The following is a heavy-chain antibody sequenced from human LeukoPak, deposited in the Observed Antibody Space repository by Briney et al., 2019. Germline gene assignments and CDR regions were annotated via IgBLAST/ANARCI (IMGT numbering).Heavy chain of an antibody. V-gene: IGHV1-18*01. CDR2: ISTYNGNT. D-gene: IGHD3-3*01. J-gene: IGHJ4*02. Sequence: GASVKVSCKASGYTFNSYDISWVRQAPGQGLEWMAWISTYNGNTNYAQKVQGRATMTTDTSTSTAYMELRSLRSDDTAVYYCARVLRCDFWSAYYFDYWGQGTLVTVSS. CDR3: ARVLRCDFWSAYYFDY. CDR1: GYTFNSYD.